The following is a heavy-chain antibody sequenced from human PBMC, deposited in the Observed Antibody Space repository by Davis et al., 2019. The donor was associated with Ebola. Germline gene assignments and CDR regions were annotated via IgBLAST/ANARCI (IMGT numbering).Heavy chain of an antibody. V-gene: IGHV3-7*04. J-gene: IGHJ6*04. CDR1: GFTFSRYW. Sequence: GESLKISCAASGFTFSRYWMSWVRQAPGKGLEWVANMKQDGSEKYYVDSVKGRFIISRDNAKNSLYLQMNSLRAEDTAVYYCARGRSMDVWGKGTTVTVSS. CDR2: MKQDGSEK. CDR3: ARGRSMDV.